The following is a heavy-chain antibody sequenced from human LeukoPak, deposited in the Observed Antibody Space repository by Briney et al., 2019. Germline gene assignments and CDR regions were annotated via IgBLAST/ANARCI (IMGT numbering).Heavy chain of an antibody. CDR1: GFTFSSYG. D-gene: IGHD6-13*01. CDR3: ARAQDSSSWHYYYYYYMDV. CDR2: ISSSSSYI. Sequence: GGTLRLSCAASGFTFSSYGMSWVRQAPGKGLEWVSSISSSSSYIYYADSVKGRFTISRDNAKNSLYLQMNSLRAEDTALYYCARAQDSSSWHYYYYYYMDVWGKGTTVTVSS. J-gene: IGHJ6*03. V-gene: IGHV3-21*04.